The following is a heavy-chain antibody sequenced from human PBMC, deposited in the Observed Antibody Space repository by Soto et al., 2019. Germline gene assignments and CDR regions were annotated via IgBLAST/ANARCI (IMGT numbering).Heavy chain of an antibody. V-gene: IGHV3-21*01. CDR2: ISSSSSYI. CDR1: GFTFSSYS. J-gene: IGHJ5*02. Sequence: GSLRLSCAASGFTFSSYSMNWVRQAPGKGLEWVSSISSSSSYIYYADSVKGRFTISRDNAKNSLYLQMNSLRAEDTAVYYCARDRSAYYDILTGHRYWFDPWGQGTLVTVSS. D-gene: IGHD3-9*01. CDR3: ARDRSAYYDILTGHRYWFDP.